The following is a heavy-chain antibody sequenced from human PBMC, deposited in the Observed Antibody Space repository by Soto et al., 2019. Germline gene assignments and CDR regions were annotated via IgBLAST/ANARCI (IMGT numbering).Heavy chain of an antibody. CDR2: INPNSGGT. CDR1: GYTFTGYY. CDR3: ARDGGGGYSYGTGWFDP. J-gene: IGHJ5*02. D-gene: IGHD5-18*01. V-gene: IGHV1-2*02. Sequence: ASVKVSCKASGYTFTGYYMHWVRQAPGQGLEWMGWINPNSGGTNYAQKFQGRVTMTRDTSISTAYMELSRLRSDDTAVYYCARDGGGGYSYGTGWFDPRREGTLVTVSS.